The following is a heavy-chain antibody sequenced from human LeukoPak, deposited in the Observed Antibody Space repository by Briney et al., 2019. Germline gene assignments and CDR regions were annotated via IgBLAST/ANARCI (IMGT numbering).Heavy chain of an antibody. D-gene: IGHD2-15*01. CDR3: ARDRYCSGGSCTHDAFDI. CDR2: INHSGST. J-gene: IGHJ3*02. Sequence: SETLSLTCAVYGGSFSGYYWSWSRQPPGKGLEWIGEINHSGSTNYNPSLKSRVTISVDTSKNQFSLKLSSVTAADTAVYYCARDRYCSGGSCTHDAFDIWGQGTMVTVPS. V-gene: IGHV4-34*01. CDR1: GGSFSGYY.